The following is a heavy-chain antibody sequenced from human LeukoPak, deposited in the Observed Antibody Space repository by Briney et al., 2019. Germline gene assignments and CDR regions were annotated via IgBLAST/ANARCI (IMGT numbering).Heavy chain of an antibody. J-gene: IGHJ4*02. CDR3: AKVRYCSGVNCYPDDN. CDR1: GFTFIDYS. CDR2: IRYDGNNK. V-gene: IGHV3-30*02. D-gene: IGHD2-15*01. Sequence: GGSLRLSCEVSGFTFIDYSMHWVRQAPGKGLNWVAFIRYDGNNKYYADSVKGRFTISRDNSKNMLYLEMNSLSTEDTAVYYCAKVRYCSGVNCYPDDNWGQGTLVTVSS.